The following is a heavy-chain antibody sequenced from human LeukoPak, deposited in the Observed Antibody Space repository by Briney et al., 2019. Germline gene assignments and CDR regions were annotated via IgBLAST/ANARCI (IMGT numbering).Heavy chain of an antibody. J-gene: IGHJ5*02. CDR3: AKDPLSSGWPLFDP. D-gene: IGHD6-19*01. V-gene: IGHV3-23*01. CDR2: ISGSGGST. CDR1: GFTFSNFG. Sequence: GGSLRLSCAASGFTFSNFGMSWVRQAPGKGLEWVSAISGSGGSTYYADSVKGRFTISRDNSKNTLYLQMNSLRAEDTAVYYCAKDPLSSGWPLFDPWGQGTLVTVSS.